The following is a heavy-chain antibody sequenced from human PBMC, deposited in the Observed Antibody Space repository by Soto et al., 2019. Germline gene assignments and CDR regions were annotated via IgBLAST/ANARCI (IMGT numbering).Heavy chain of an antibody. CDR2: LSKDGDNE. V-gene: IGHV3-23*01. Sequence: EVQLLESGGDLVRPGESLRLSCTASGFILSNYAMNWVRQAPGKGLEWVSTLSKDGDNEHYADSVKGRFTISRDGSKNTLYLQMNSLRAEETAMYYCEKDPSNGSADYGGQGTQFTVSS. D-gene: IGHD3-10*01. CDR3: EKDPSNGSADY. J-gene: IGHJ4*02. CDR1: GFILSNYA.